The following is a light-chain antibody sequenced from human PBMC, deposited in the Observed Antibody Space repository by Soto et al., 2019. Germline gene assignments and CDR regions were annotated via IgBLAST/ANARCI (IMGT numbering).Light chain of an antibody. CDR3: QQYNNWPPEYA. V-gene: IGKV3-15*01. CDR1: QSVSST. J-gene: IGKJ2*01. CDR2: GAS. Sequence: ELVLTQSPATLSVSPGERATLSCRASQSVSSTLAWYQQKPGQAPRLLIYGASTRAPGIPARFSGSGSGTEFTLTFSSLQSEDFAVYYCQQYNNWPPEYAFGQGTKLEIK.